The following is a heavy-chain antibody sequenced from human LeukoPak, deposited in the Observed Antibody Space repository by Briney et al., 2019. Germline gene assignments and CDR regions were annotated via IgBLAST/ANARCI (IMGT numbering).Heavy chain of an antibody. J-gene: IGHJ5*02. CDR1: GGTFSSYA. D-gene: IGHD3-22*01. CDR2: IIPIFGTA. Sequence: ASVKVSCKASGGTFSSYAIIWVRQAPGQGLEWMGGIIPIFGTANYAQKFQGRVTITTDESTSTAYMELSSLRSEDTAVYYCARRLDSSGYYGGVWFDPWGQGTLVTVSS. V-gene: IGHV1-69*05. CDR3: ARRLDSSGYYGGVWFDP.